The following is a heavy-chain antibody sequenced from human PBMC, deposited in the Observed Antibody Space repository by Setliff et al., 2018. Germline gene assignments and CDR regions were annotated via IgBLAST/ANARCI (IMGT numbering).Heavy chain of an antibody. CDR1: GFTFSTYA. J-gene: IGHJ4*02. CDR2: ISGSGSSA. D-gene: IGHD2-15*01. Sequence: PGGSLRLSCAASGFTFSTYAVSWVRQAPGKGLEWVSSISGSGSSAYYADSVKGRFTISRDNPKNTLFLQMNSLRAEDTAVYYCAKDRYCGGGSCYSVDYWGQGTLVTVS. V-gene: IGHV3-23*01. CDR3: AKDRYCGGGSCYSVDY.